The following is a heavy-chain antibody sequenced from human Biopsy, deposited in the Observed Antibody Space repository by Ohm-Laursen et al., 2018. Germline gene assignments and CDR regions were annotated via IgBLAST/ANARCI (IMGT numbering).Heavy chain of an antibody. CDR3: VSFLKDLNMAV. J-gene: IGHJ6*02. CDR2: IKSVGSWT. CDR1: GFTFNAYW. D-gene: IGHD2-15*01. V-gene: IGHV3-74*01. Sequence: SLRLSCTASGFTFNAYWMYWVRQVPGKGLVWVSHIKSVGSWTNYADSVKGRFTISRDNAKNTLYLQMNSLRAEDTAVYYCVSFLKDLNMAVWGQDHGHRLL.